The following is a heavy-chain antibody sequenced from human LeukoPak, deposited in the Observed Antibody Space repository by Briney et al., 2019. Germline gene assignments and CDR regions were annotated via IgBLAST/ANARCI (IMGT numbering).Heavy chain of an antibody. CDR1: GYTFTSYY. Sequence: ASVKVSCKASGYTFTSYYMHWVRQAPGQGLEWMGWINPNSGGTNYAQKFQGRVTMTRDTSISTAYMELSRLRSDDTAVYYCARVSILYYYYMDVWGKGTTVTVSS. V-gene: IGHV1-2*02. D-gene: IGHD2-21*01. CDR2: INPNSGGT. J-gene: IGHJ6*03. CDR3: ARVSILYYYYMDV.